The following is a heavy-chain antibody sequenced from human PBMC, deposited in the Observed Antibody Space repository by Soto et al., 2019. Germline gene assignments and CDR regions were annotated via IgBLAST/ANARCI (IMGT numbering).Heavy chain of an antibody. CDR1: GFTFSSYG. Sequence: EVQLLESGGGLVQPGGSLRLSCTASGFTFSSYGMNWVRQAPGKGLEWVSATGDGGTYYADSVRGRFTISRDDSKNTLFLQMNTLTAEDTAVNYCARGSSGWGVDYWGQGTLVTVSS. J-gene: IGHJ4*02. CDR3: ARGSSGWGVDY. V-gene: IGHV3-23*01. D-gene: IGHD6-19*01. CDR2: TGDGGT.